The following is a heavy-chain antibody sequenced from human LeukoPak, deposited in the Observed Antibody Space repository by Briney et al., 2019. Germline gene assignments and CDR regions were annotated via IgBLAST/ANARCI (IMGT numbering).Heavy chain of an antibody. D-gene: IGHD5-18*01. CDR1: GYNFGSYW. J-gene: IGHJ4*02. V-gene: IGHV5-51*01. CDR3: ARRRETTMAPRAFDY. CDR2: IYPGDSET. Sequence: PGESLMISSESVGYNFGSYWHGWVRQTPGEGVEGMGIIYPGDSETKYRPSFEGQVTISVGKRTDFLQWSSLKASDTGMYYCARRRETTMAPRAFDYWGEGTLVTVSS.